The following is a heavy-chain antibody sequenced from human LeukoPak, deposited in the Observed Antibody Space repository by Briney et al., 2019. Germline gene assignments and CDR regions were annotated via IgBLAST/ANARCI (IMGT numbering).Heavy chain of an antibody. CDR3: ARDKHGYGDYGGWFDP. V-gene: IGHV4-59*01. Sequence: SETLSLTCTVSGGSISSYYWSWIRQPPGKGLEWIGYIYYSGSTNYNPSLKSRVTISVDMSKNQFSLKLSSVTAADTAVYYCARDKHGYGDYGGWFDPWGKGTLVTVSS. CDR2: IYYSGST. J-gene: IGHJ5*02. D-gene: IGHD4-17*01. CDR1: GGSISSYY.